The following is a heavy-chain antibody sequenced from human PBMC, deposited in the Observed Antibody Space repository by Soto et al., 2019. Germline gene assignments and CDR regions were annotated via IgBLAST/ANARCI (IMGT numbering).Heavy chain of an antibody. CDR1: GDTFDIYT. CDR3: ATTGSSVVFDS. D-gene: IGHD1-26*01. V-gene: IGHV1-69*01. J-gene: IGHJ4*02. CDR2: IFAVFGSP. Sequence: QVQLVQSGTEMRKPGSSVKVSCKASGDTFDIYTFNWVRQAPGQGLEWMGGIFAVFGSPHYAEKFQDRLTITADESTTTAYMELRNMRSEDTAVYYCATTGSSVVFDSWGQGTLVTVSS.